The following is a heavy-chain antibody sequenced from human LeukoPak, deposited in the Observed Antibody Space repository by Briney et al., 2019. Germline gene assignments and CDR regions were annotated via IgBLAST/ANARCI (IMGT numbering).Heavy chain of an antibody. CDR1: GFTFSSYA. CDR2: ISGSGGST. D-gene: IGHD3-22*01. V-gene: IGHV3-23*01. J-gene: IGHJ4*02. Sequence: GGSLRLSCAASGFTFSSYAMSWVRQAPGNGLEWVSAISGSGGSTYYADSVKGRFTISRDNSKNTLYLQMNSLRAEDTAVYYCAKGASAMIVVVITPDYWGQGTLVTVSS. CDR3: AKGASAMIVVVITPDY.